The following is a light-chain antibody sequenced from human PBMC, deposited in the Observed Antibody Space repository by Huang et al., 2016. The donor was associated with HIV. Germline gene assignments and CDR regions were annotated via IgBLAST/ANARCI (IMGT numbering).Light chain of an antibody. J-gene: IGKJ3*01. CDR1: QNLSNSP. CDR3: QHYDSFT. CDR2: GAS. Sequence: VVLTQSPGTLSLSAGERASLSCRANQNLSNSPVACYQQKLGQPPRLRVFGASARASGSPDKFTGSVSGTDVTLSISGLEPEDFAVYDCQHYDSFTFGPGTTVEMK. V-gene: IGKV3-20*01.